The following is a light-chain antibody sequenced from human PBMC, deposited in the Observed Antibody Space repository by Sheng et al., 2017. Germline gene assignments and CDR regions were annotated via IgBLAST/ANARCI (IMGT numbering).Light chain of an antibody. CDR1: KLGDKY. CDR2: QDS. J-gene: IGLJ1*01. CDR3: QAWDGNTYV. Sequence: SYELTQPPSVSVSPGQTASITCSGDKLGDKYACWYQQKPGQSPVLVIYQDSKRPSGIPERFSGSNSGNTATLTISGTQAMDEADYYCQAWDGNTYVFGTGTKVTVL. V-gene: IGLV3-1*01.